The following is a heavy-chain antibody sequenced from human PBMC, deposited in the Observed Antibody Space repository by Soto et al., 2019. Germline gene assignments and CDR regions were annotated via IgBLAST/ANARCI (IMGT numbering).Heavy chain of an antibody. CDR3: ARDPGTALHNWFDP. CDR2: IYYSGST. V-gene: IGHV4-31*03. J-gene: IGHJ5*02. D-gene: IGHD3-10*01. CDR1: GGSISSGGYY. Sequence: SETLSLTCTVSGGSISSGGYYWSWIRQHPGKGLEWIGYIYYSGSTYYDPSLKSRVTISVDTSKNQFSLKLSSVTAADTAVYYCARDPGTALHNWFDPWGQGTLVTVSS.